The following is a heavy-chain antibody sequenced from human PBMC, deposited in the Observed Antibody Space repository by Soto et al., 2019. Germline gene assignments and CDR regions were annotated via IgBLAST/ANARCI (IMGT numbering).Heavy chain of an antibody. D-gene: IGHD2-2*01. CDR3: ARRDIVVVPAAFFDY. V-gene: IGHV4-34*01. CDR2: INHSGST. J-gene: IGHJ4*02. CDR1: GGSFSGYY. Sequence: SETLSLTCAVYGGSFSGYYWIWIRQPPGKGLEWIGEINHSGSTNYNPSLKSRVTISVDTSKNQFSLKLSSVTAADTAVYYCARRDIVVVPAAFFDYWGQGTLVTVSS.